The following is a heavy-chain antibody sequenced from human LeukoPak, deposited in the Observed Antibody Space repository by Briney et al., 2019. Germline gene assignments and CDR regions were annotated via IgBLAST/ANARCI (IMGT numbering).Heavy chain of an antibody. Sequence: PSETLSLTCAVYGGSFSGYYWSWIRQPPGKGLEWIGEINHSGSTNYNPSLKSRVTMSVDTSKNQFSLRLSSVTAADTAVYYCATANRYSLYMDVWGKGTTVTVSS. CDR1: GGSFSGYY. J-gene: IGHJ6*03. V-gene: IGHV4-34*01. CDR2: INHSGST. D-gene: IGHD1-14*01. CDR3: ATANRYSLYMDV.